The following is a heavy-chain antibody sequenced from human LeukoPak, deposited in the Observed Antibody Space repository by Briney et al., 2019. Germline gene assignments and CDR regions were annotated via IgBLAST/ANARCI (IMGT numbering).Heavy chain of an antibody. CDR3: ARLRGYSGYDLGDYFDY. V-gene: IGHV1-69*05. J-gene: IGHJ4*02. CDR2: IIPIFGTA. D-gene: IGHD5-12*01. CDR1: GGTFSSYA. Sequence: SVKVSCKASGGTFSSYAISWVRQPPGQGLEWMGRIIPIFGTANYAQKFQGRVTITTDESTSTAYMELSSLRSEDTAVDYCARLRGYSGYDLGDYFDYWGQGTLVTVSS.